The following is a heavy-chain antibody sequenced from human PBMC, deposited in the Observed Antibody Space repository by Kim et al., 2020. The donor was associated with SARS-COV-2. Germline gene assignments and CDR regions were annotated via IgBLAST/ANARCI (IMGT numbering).Heavy chain of an antibody. J-gene: IGHJ5*02. V-gene: IGHV1-18*04. CDR2: ISGYDGEI. D-gene: IGHD3-10*01. Sequence: ASVKVSCKASGYVFTSYYITWVRQAPGQGLEWMGWISGYDGEIKYAQKFQGRVTMTADTSTSTSYMELKSLTSDDTAMYYCARAGGVPSPNWFGPWGQGTLVTVSS. CDR1: GYVFTSYY. CDR3: ARAGGVPSPNWFGP.